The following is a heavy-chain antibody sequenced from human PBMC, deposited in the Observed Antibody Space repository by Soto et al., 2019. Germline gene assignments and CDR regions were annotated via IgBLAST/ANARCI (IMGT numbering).Heavy chain of an antibody. CDR1: GFTFSSYW. CDR2: IKQDGSEK. V-gene: IGHV3-7*01. CDR3: ARDTGYSSSWYFASEYYFDY. Sequence: LRLSFAASGFTFSSYWMSWVRQAPGKGLEWVANIKQDGSEKYYVDSVKGRFTISRDNAKNSLYLQMNSLRAEDTAVYYCARDTGYSSSWYFASEYYFDYSGQVTLVTVSS. J-gene: IGHJ4*02. D-gene: IGHD6-13*01.